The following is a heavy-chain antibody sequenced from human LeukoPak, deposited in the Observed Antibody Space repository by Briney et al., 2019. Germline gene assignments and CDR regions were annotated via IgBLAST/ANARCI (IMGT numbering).Heavy chain of an antibody. J-gene: IGHJ3*02. V-gene: IGHV4-34*01. CDR2: INHSGST. D-gene: IGHD3-3*01. CDR1: GGSFSGYY. Sequence: PSETLSLTCAVYGGSFSGYYWSWIRQPPGKGLEWIGEINHSGSTNYNPSLKSRVTISVDTSKNQFSLKLSSVTAADTAVYYCARGPKYYDFWSGYYTVAFDIWGQGTMVTVSS. CDR3: ARGPKYYDFWSGYYTVAFDI.